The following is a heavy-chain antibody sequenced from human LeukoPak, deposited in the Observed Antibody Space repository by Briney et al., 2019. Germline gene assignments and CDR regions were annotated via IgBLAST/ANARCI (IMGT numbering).Heavy chain of an antibody. Sequence: SETLSLTCTVSGDSLSRYYWNWIRRPVGRGLEWIGRVYMSGRTYFNPSLKSRVTMPVDTSKNQFSLNLTSVTAADTAVYYCARDLASNWFDPWGQGILVTVSS. CDR3: ARDLASNWFDP. V-gene: IGHV4-4*07. J-gene: IGHJ5*02. CDR1: GDSLSRYY. CDR2: VYMSGRT.